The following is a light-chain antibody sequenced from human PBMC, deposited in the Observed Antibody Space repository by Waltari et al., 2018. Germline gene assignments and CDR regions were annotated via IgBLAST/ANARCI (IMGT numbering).Light chain of an antibody. V-gene: IGLV2-14*03. Sequence: QSALTQPASVSGAPGQSIIISCTRSSSDVGGNNYFSWYQQHPGTAPKLLIYDVTSLPAGVSGRLSGTKSGNTASLTIAGLQTEDEADYYCSAKTINTNVIVFGGGTKLTVL. CDR2: DVT. J-gene: IGLJ2*01. CDR1: SSDVGGNNY. CDR3: SAKTINTNVIV.